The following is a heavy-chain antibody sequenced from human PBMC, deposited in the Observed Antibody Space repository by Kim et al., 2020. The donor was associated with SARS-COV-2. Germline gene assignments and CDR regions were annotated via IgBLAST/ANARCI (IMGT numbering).Heavy chain of an antibody. Sequence: SETLSLTCAVYGGSFSGYYWSWIRQPPGKGLEWIGEINHSGSTNYNPSLKSRVTISVDTSKNQFSLKLSSVTAADTAVYYCARESSAYSSSWYQDYYYYYMDVWGKGTTVTVSS. V-gene: IGHV4-34*01. CDR2: INHSGST. CDR3: ARESSAYSSSWYQDYYYYYMDV. CDR1: GGSFSGYY. D-gene: IGHD6-13*01. J-gene: IGHJ6*03.